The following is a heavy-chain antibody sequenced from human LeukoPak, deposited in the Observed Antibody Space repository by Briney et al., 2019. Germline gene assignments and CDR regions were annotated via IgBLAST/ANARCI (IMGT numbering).Heavy chain of an antibody. Sequence: ASVKVSCKASGYTFTSYYMHWVRQAPGQGLEWMGIINPSGGSTSYAQKFQGRVTMTRDTSTSTVYMELSSLRSEDTAVYYCARDDLVTGTTYNYYYGMDVWGRGTTVIVSS. D-gene: IGHD1-20*01. CDR2: INPSGGST. CDR1: GYTFTSYY. J-gene: IGHJ6*02. CDR3: ARDDLVTGTTYNYYYGMDV. V-gene: IGHV1-46*01.